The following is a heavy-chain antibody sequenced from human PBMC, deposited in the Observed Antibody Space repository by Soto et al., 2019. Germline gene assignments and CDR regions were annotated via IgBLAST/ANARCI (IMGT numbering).Heavy chain of an antibody. Sequence: ASVQVSCKASGYTFTSYYMHWVRQAPGQGLEWMGIINPSGGSTSYAQKFQGRVTMTRDTSTSTVYMELSSLRSEDTAVYYCARDRRRXTIFGVVGVYYYYGMDVWGPGTTVTVSS. CDR2: INPSGGST. V-gene: IGHV1-46*01. CDR1: GYTFTSYY. CDR3: ARDRRRXTIFGVVGVYYYYGMDV. J-gene: IGHJ6*02. D-gene: IGHD3-3*01.